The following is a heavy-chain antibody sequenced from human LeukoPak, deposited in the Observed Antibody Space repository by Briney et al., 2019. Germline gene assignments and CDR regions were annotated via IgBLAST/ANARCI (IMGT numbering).Heavy chain of an antibody. CDR3: ARKTDSSGSGDY. Sequence: GGSLRLSCAASGFSVSSNYMSWVRQAPGKGLECVSVIYSGGSTYYADSVKGRFTISRDNSKNTLYLQMNSLRAEDTAVYYCARKTDSSGSGDYWGQGTLVTVSS. CDR1: GFSVSSNY. D-gene: IGHD3-22*01. J-gene: IGHJ4*02. V-gene: IGHV3-53*01. CDR2: IYSGGST.